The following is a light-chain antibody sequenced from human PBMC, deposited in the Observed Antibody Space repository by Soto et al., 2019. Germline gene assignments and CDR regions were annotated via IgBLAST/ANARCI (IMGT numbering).Light chain of an antibody. CDR3: QQYNDYSST. CDR2: KAS. Sequence: IQMTQSPSTLSASVGDRVAITCRASQSIGIWLAWYQQKPGKAPRFLIYKASSLESGVPSRFSGSVYGTGFTLTISSLQPDDFATHYCQQYNDYSSTFGQGTEVELK. V-gene: IGKV1-5*03. J-gene: IGKJ1*01. CDR1: QSIGIW.